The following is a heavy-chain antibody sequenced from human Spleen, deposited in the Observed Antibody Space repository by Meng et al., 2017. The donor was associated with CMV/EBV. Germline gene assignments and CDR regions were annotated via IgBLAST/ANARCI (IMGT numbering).Heavy chain of an antibody. D-gene: IGHD1-7*01. CDR2: IYYSGST. V-gene: IGHV4-30-4*08. Sequence: SETLSLTCTVSGGSISSGDYYWSWIRQPPGKGLEWIGYIYYSGSTYYNPSLKSRVTISVDTSKNQFSLKLSSVTAADTAVYYCARGRASITGTTHFDYWGQGTLVTVSS. J-gene: IGHJ4*02. CDR1: GGSISSGDYY. CDR3: ARGRASITGTTHFDY.